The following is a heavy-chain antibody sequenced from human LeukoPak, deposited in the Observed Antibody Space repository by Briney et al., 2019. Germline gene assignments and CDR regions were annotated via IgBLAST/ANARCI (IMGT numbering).Heavy chain of an antibody. CDR3: ARGGFYSSGWYFSLGY. D-gene: IGHD6-19*01. Sequence: PGGSLRLSCAASGFTFSSYWMHWVRQAPGKGLAWVSRINSDGSSTSYADSVKGRFTISRDNAKNTLYLQMNSLRAEDTAVYYCARGGFYSSGWYFSLGYWGQGTLVTVSS. V-gene: IGHV3-74*01. CDR2: INSDGSST. CDR1: GFTFSSYW. J-gene: IGHJ4*02.